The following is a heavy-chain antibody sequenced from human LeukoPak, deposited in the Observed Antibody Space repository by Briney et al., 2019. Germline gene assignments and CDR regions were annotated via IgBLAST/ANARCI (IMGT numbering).Heavy chain of an antibody. CDR2: IYYTGST. J-gene: IGHJ4*02. Sequence: SETLSLTCTVSGGSISNNYWSWIRQTPGRGLEWIGYIYYTGSTNYSPSLESRVTISVDTSKNQFSLKLSSVTAADTAVYYCASGIAAAGGCNYWGQGTLVTVSS. V-gene: IGHV4-59*08. CDR3: ASGIAAAGGCNY. D-gene: IGHD6-13*01. CDR1: GGSISNNY.